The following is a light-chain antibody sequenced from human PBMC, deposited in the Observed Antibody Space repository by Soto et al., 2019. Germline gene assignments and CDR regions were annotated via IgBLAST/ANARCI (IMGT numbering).Light chain of an antibody. V-gene: IGLV1-40*01. CDR1: SSNIGAGYD. CDR2: GNS. Sequence: QPVLTQPPSVSGAPGQRVTISCTGSSSNIGAGYDVHWYQQLPGTAPKLLIYGNSNRPSGVPDRFSGSKSGTSASLAITGLQAEDEADYYCGSWDSSLSGVVFGGGTKLTVL. CDR3: GSWDSSLSGVV. J-gene: IGLJ2*01.